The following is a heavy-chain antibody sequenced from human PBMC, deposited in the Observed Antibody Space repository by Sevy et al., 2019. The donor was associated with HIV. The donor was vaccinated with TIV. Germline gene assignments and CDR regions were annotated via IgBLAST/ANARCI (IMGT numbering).Heavy chain of an antibody. D-gene: IGHD4-17*01. J-gene: IGHJ3*02. CDR1: GFTFSSYW. CDR2: ISSSSSYI. CDR3: ARVKDYGDYGAFDI. Sequence: GGSLRLSCAASGFTFSSYWMSWVRQAPGKGLEWVSSISSSSSYIYYGDSVKGRFTISRDNAKSSLFLQMNSLRAEDTAIYFCARVKDYGDYGAFDIWGQGTMVTVSS. V-gene: IGHV3-21*01.